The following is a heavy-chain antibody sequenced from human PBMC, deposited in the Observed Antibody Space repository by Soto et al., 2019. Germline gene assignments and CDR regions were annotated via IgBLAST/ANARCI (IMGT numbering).Heavy chain of an antibody. CDR3: ARALTYYYDSSGYSPYFDY. CDR1: GYSFTSYW. V-gene: IGHV5-10-1*01. CDR2: IDPSDSYT. Sequence: GESLKISCKGSGYSFTSYWISWVRQMPGKGLEWMGRIDPSDSYTNYSPSFQGHVTISADKSVSTAYLQWSSLKASDTAMYYCARALTYYYDSSGYSPYFDYWGQGTLVTVSS. J-gene: IGHJ4*02. D-gene: IGHD3-22*01.